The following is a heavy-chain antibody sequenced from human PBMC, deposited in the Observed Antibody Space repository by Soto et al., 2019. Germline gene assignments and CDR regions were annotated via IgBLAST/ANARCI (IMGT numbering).Heavy chain of an antibody. J-gene: IGHJ4*02. Sequence: KQSQTLSLTCTVSGGSISSSSYYWGWIRQPPGKGLEWIGSIYYSGSTYYNPSLKSRVTISVDTSKNQFSLKLSSVTAADTAVYYCARLRPGVTVDYWGQGTLVTVSS. CDR3: ARLRPGVTVDY. D-gene: IGHD5-18*01. V-gene: IGHV4-39*01. CDR1: GGSISSSSYY. CDR2: IYYSGST.